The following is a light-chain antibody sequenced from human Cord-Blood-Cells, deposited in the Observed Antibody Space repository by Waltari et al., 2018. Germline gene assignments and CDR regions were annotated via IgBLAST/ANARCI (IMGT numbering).Light chain of an antibody. V-gene: IGKV1-NL1*01. J-gene: IGKJ2*01. CDR2: AAS. CDR1: QGISTS. Sequence: DIQMTQSPSSLSASVGDRVPITCRASQGISTSLAWYQQKPGKAPKLLLYAASRLESGVPSRFSGSGSGTDYTLTISSLQPEDFATYYCQQYYSTPYTFGQGTKLEIK. CDR3: QQYYSTPYT.